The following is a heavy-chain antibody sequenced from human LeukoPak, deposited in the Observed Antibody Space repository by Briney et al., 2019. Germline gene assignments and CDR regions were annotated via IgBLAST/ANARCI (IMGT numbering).Heavy chain of an antibody. D-gene: IGHD4-17*01. CDR3: ARSRGDPSYFDY. CDR2: ISTSSSYI. V-gene: IGHV3-21*01. J-gene: IGHJ4*02. Sequence: GGSLRLSCTASGFTFNGYSMNWVRQAPGKGLEWVSSISTSSSYIYYADSVKGRFTISRNNPKNSLYLKMNSLRAEDTAVYYCARSRGDPSYFDYWGQGTLVTVSS. CDR1: GFTFNGYS.